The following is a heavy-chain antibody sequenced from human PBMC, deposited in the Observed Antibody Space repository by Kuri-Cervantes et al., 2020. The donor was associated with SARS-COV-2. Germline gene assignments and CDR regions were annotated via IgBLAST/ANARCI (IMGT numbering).Heavy chain of an antibody. Sequence: SSVPVTFQASGGTLSSYAVTWVRQAPGQGLEWMGSIIPLFGTTIYAQKFQGRVTLTADKSTNTAYMALSSLRSKDTAVYYCVRPYCSTSSCYDGTFDSWGQGTLVTVSS. J-gene: IGHJ4*02. CDR2: IIPLFGTT. CDR1: GGTLSSYA. D-gene: IGHD2-2*01. CDR3: VRPYCSTSSCYDGTFDS. V-gene: IGHV1-69*06.